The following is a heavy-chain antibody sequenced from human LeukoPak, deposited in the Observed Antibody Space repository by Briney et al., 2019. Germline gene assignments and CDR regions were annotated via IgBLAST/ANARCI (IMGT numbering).Heavy chain of an antibody. D-gene: IGHD3-10*01. V-gene: IGHV1-46*01. J-gene: IGHJ3*02. CDR3: ARDRSYGSGNYDAFDI. Sequence: SVKVSCKASGYTFTRYYMHWLRQAPGQGLEWMGIINPSGGTTSYAQKFQDRVTMTRDRSTSTVYMELSRLRSEDTAVYYCARDRSYGSGNYDAFDIWGQGTMVTVSS. CDR2: INPSGGTT. CDR1: GYTFTRYY.